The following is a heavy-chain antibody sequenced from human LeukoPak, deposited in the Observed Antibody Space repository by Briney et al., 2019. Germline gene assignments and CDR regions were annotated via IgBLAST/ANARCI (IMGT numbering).Heavy chain of an antibody. CDR1: GFTFDDYA. V-gene: IGHV3-53*01. Sequence: GGSLSLSCAASGFTFDDYAMHWVRQAPGKGLEWVSAIYSGGSTYYADSVKGRFTISRDNSKNTLYLQMNSLRAEDTAVYYCASSPSYSSRYYFDYWGQGTLVTVSS. J-gene: IGHJ4*02. D-gene: IGHD6-19*01. CDR2: IYSGGST. CDR3: ASSPSYSSRYYFDY.